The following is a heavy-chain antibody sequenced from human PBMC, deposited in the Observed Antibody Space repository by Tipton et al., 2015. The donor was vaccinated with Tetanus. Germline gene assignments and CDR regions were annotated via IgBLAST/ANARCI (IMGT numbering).Heavy chain of an antibody. CDR2: IYSSGST. CDR1: GGSISSGGYY. Sequence: GLVKPSQTLSLTCTVSGGSISSGGYYWSWIRQHPGKGLEWIGDIYSSGSTYSNPSLKGRVTISVDTSKNQFSLKLNSVTVADTAVYYCARDQARGARGWNYFDYWGLGTLVTVSS. V-gene: IGHV4-31*03. J-gene: IGHJ4*02. CDR3: ARDQARGARGWNYFDY. D-gene: IGHD1-26*01.